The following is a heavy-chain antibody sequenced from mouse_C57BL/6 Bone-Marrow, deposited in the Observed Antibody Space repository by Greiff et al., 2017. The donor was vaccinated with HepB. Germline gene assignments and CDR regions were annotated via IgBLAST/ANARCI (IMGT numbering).Heavy chain of an antibody. V-gene: IGHV5-17*01. CDR2: ISSGSSTI. D-gene: IGHD1-1*01. J-gene: IGHJ3*01. Sequence: EVQLVESGGGLVKPGGSLKLSCAASGFTFSDYGMHWVRQAPEKGLEWVAYISSGSSTIYYADTVKGRFTISRDNAKNTLFLQMTSLRSEDTAMYYCARENYGSSSGFAYWGQGTLVTVSA. CDR3: ARENYGSSSGFAY. CDR1: GFTFSDYG.